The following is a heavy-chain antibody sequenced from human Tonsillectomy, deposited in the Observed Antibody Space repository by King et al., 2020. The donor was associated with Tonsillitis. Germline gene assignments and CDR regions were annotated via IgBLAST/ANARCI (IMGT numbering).Heavy chain of an antibody. Sequence: QLVQSGGGLVQPGRSLRLSCAASGFTFEDFAMHWVRQGPGKGLEWVAGISWNSTSINYAASVKGRFTISRDNAKNSLYLQMNSLRAEDTAFYYCAKAWNNSGWCVGFDCWGPGTLVTVSS. V-gene: IGHV3-9*01. CDR2: ISWNSTSI. J-gene: IGHJ4*02. D-gene: IGHD6-19*01. CDR3: AKAWNNSGWCVGFDC. CDR1: GFTFEDFA.